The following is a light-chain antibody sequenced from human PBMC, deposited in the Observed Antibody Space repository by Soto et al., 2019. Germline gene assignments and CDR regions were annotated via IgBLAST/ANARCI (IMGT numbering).Light chain of an antibody. CDR1: QSVSSY. Sequence: EIVLTQSPATLSLSPGERATLSCRASQSVSSYLAWYQQTPGQAPRLLIYDASNMATGIPARFSGSGSGTDFTLTISSLEPEDFAVYYCQQRSNWPFLTFGGGTKVEIK. CDR2: DAS. V-gene: IGKV3-11*01. CDR3: QQRSNWPFLT. J-gene: IGKJ4*01.